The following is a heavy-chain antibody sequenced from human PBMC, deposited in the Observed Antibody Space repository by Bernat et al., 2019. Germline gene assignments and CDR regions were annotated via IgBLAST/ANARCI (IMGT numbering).Heavy chain of an antibody. J-gene: IGHJ4*02. CDR2: VSGSGGST. Sequence: VQLVESGGVLVQPGGSLRLSCAASGFTFSNYAMSWVRQAPGKGLEWVSAVSGSGGSTYYADSVKGRFTISRDNSKNTLYLQMNSLRAEDTAVYYCAKLDSSGWYGSFDYWGQGTLVTVSS. D-gene: IGHD6-19*01. CDR1: GFTFSNYA. V-gene: IGHV3-23*04. CDR3: AKLDSSGWYGSFDY.